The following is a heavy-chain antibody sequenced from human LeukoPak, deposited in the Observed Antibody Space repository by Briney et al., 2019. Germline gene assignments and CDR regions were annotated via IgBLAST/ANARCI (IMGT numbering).Heavy chain of an antibody. CDR3: AREAQYSNSWYLVY. J-gene: IGHJ4*02. CDR2: INHSGNM. V-gene: IGHV4-59*01. Sequence: ASETLSLTCTVSGGSIDTYYWTWIRQSPGKGLEWIAYINHSGNMNFNPSLRSRVTISVDTSKNQFSLKLSSVTAADTAVYYCAREAQYSNSWYLVYWGQGTLVTVSS. CDR1: GGSIDTYY. D-gene: IGHD6-13*01.